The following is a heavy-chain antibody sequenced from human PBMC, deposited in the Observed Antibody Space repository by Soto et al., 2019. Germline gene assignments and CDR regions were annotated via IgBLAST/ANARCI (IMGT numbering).Heavy chain of an antibody. Sequence: GASVKVSCKASGYTFTSYGISWVRQAPGQGLEWMGWISAYNGNTNYAQKLQGRVTMTTDTSTSTAYMELRSLRSDDTAVYYCARVFGGYDSGAPWYYYGMDVWGQGTTVTVSS. J-gene: IGHJ6*02. CDR3: ARVFGGYDSGAPWYYYGMDV. D-gene: IGHD5-12*01. CDR2: ISAYNGNT. V-gene: IGHV1-18*01. CDR1: GYTFTSYG.